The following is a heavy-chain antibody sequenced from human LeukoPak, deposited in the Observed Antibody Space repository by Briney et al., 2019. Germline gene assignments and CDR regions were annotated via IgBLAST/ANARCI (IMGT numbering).Heavy chain of an antibody. CDR3: ARGPKRGAILLAY. CDR2: ISFDGSNK. J-gene: IGHJ4*02. Sequence: PGKSLRLSCAASGFTFGSYAMHWVRQAPGKGLEWLAVISFDGSNKYYADSVKGRTTISRDNSKNTLYLEVNKLTSEDTAIYYCARGPKRGAILLAYWGQGTLVTVSS. CDR1: GFTFGSYA. D-gene: IGHD3-16*01. V-gene: IGHV3-30*04.